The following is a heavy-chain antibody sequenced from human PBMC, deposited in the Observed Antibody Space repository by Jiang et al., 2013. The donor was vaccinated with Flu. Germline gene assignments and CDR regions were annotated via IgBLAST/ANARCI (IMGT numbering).Heavy chain of an antibody. Sequence: SGGSSAVVVTTGAGSGSPQGRDWSGLGISLQWEHQLQPSLKSRVTISVDTSKNQFSLKLSSVTAADTAVYYCARGLYDFWSDDYWGQGTLVTVSS. J-gene: IGHJ4*02. CDR1: GGSSAVVVTT. CDR2: SLQWEH. V-gene: IGHV4-61*01. D-gene: IGHD3-3*01. CDR3: ARGLYDFWSDDY.